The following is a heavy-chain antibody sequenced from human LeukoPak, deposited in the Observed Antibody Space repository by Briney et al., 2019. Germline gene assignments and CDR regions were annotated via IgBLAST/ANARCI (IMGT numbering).Heavy chain of an antibody. D-gene: IGHD2-2*01. CDR3: ARGPIVVVPAAIGYYYYGMDV. V-gene: IGHV4-34*01. CDR1: GGSFSGYY. CDR2: INHSGST. J-gene: IGHJ6*04. Sequence: SETLSLTCAVYGGSFSGYYWSWIRQPPGKGLEWIGEINHSGSTNYNPSLKSRVTISVDTSKNQFSLKLSSVTAADTAVYYCARGPIVVVPAAIGYYYYGMDVWRKGTTVTVSS.